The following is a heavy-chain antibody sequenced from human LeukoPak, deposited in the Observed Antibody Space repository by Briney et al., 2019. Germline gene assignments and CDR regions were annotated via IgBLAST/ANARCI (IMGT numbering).Heavy chain of an antibody. V-gene: IGHV1-3*01. CDR1: GYIFTDYA. J-gene: IGHJ6*03. Sequence: ASVKVSCRASGYIFTDYAIHWLRQAPGQRPEWMGWMNAGNGNTKYSQKFQGRITLIRDTSAATAYMELSSLRHDDLAVYYCARGRGTSGSNRDFYYYYYMDVWGKGTTVTVSS. CDR2: MNAGNGNT. CDR3: ARGRGTSGSNRDFYYYYYMDV. D-gene: IGHD2-15*01.